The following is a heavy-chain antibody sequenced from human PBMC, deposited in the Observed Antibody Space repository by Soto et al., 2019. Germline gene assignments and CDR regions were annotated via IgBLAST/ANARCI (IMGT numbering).Heavy chain of an antibody. CDR1: GFTFSNYG. D-gene: IGHD3-10*01. J-gene: IGHJ4*02. Sequence: ESGGGLIQPGGSLRLSCEASGFTFSNYGMTWVRLAPGKGLEWVSTISGSGGRTFYADPVKGRFTISRDNSKNTLYLQMKSPRAEDTAVYYCSKKMVGSTLADFFGYWGQGTLVTVSS. V-gene: IGHV3-23*01. CDR3: SKKMVGSTLADFFGY. CDR2: ISGSGGRT.